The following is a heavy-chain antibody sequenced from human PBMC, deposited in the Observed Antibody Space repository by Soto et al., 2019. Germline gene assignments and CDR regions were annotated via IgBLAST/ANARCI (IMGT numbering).Heavy chain of an antibody. CDR1: GGSIRSGGCS. V-gene: IGHV4-30-2*01. J-gene: IGHJ4*02. CDR2: IYHSGST. Sequence: SETLSLTCAVSGGSIRSGGCSWSWIRQPPGKGLEWIGYIYHSGSTYYNPSLKSRVTISVDRSKNQFSLKLSSVTAADTAVYYCARDPGRWGQGTLVTVSS. CDR3: ARDPGR.